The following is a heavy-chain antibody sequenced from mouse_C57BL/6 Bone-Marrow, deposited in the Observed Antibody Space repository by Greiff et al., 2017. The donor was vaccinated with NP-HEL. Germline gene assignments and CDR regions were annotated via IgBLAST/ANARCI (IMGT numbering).Heavy chain of an antibody. V-gene: IGHV12-3*01. J-gene: IGHJ1*03. D-gene: IGHD2-3*01. CDR3: AGADGYSWYFDV. CDR1: GFPITSGYY. CDR2: ITHSGET. Sequence: KLQESGPGLVKPSQSLFLTCSITGFPITSGYYWIWIRQSPGKPLEWMGYITHSGETFYNPSLQSPISITRETSKNQFFLQLNSVTTEDTAMYYCAGADGYSWYFDVWGTGTTVTVSS.